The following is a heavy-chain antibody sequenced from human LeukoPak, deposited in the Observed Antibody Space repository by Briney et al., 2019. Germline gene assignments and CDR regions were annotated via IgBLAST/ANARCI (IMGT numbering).Heavy chain of an antibody. V-gene: IGHV3-21*01. CDR2: ISSSSSYI. CDR1: GFTFSSYS. CDR3: ARVRLLAARPGGMDV. J-gene: IGHJ6*02. Sequence: GGSLRLSCAASGFTFSSYSMNWVRQAPEKGLEWVSSISSSSSYIYYADSVKGRFTISRDNAKNSLYLQMNSLRAEDTAVYYCARVRLLAARPGGMDVWGQGTTVTVSS. D-gene: IGHD6-6*01.